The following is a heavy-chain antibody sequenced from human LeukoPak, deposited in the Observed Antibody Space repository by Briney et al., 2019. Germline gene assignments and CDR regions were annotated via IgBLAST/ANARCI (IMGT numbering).Heavy chain of an antibody. Sequence: GGSLRLSCAASGFSFSSYSMNWVRQAPGKGLEWVSSISSTSTYISYADSVKGRFTISRDNAKNTLYLQMNSLRVDDTAVYYCTRVSGAGNSYDYWGQGTLVTVSS. V-gene: IGHV3-21*01. CDR3: TRVSGAGNSYDY. D-gene: IGHD6-19*01. CDR1: GFSFSSYS. CDR2: ISSTSTYI. J-gene: IGHJ4*02.